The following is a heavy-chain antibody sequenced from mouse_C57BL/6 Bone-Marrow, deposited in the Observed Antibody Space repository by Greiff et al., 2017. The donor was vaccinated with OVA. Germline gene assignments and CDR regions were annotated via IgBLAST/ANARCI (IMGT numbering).Heavy chain of an antibody. J-gene: IGHJ4*01. D-gene: IGHD2-4*01. CDR2: IYPGGGYT. CDR3: ARRDDYDVRYYAMDY. V-gene: IGHV1-63*01. CDR1: GYTFTNYW. Sequence: VQLQQSGAELVRPGTSVKMSCKASGYTFTNYWIGWAKQRPGHGLEWIGDIYPGGGYTNYNEKFKGKATLTADKSSSTAYMQFSSLTSEDSAIYYCARRDDYDVRYYAMDYWGQGTSVTVSS.